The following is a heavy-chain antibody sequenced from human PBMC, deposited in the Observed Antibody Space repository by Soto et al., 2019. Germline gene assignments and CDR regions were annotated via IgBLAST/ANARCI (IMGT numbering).Heavy chain of an antibody. CDR3: ARDTHGSSWFDY. J-gene: IGHJ4*02. D-gene: IGHD2-15*01. V-gene: IGHV1-69*13. CDR1: GGTFSSYA. CDR2: ISPIFGTA. Sequence: GASVKVSCKASGGTFSSYAISWVRQAPGQGLEWMGGISPIFGTANYAQKFQGRVTITADESTSTAYMELSSLRSEDTAVYYCARDTHGSSWFDYWGQGTLVTVSS.